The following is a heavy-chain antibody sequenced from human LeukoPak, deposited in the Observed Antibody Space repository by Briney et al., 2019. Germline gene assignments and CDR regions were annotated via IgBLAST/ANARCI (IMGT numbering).Heavy chain of an antibody. CDR3: ARGRVRARRGCSSTSCHPYYFDY. CDR2: MNPNSGNT. D-gene: IGHD2-2*01. V-gene: IGHV1-8*03. CDR1: GYTFTSYD. Sequence: ASVKVSCKASGYTFTSYDINWVRQATGQGLEWMAWMNPNSGNTGYAQKFQGRVTITRNTSISTAYMELSSLRSEDTAVYYCARGRVRARRGCSSTSCHPYYFDYWGQGTLATVSS. J-gene: IGHJ4*02.